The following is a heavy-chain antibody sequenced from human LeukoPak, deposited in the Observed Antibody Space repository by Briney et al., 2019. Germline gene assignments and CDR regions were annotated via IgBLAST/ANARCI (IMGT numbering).Heavy chain of an antibody. V-gene: IGHV1-69*05. CDR3: ARAEYYYDSSGYSKFDY. J-gene: IGHJ4*02. CDR2: IIPIFGTA. CDR1: GGTFSSYA. D-gene: IGHD3-22*01. Sequence: SVKVSCKASGGTFSSYAISWVRQAPGQGLEWMGGIIPIFGTANYAQKFQGRVTITTDESASTAYMELSSLRSEDAAVYYCARAEYYYDSSGYSKFDYWGQGTLVTVSS.